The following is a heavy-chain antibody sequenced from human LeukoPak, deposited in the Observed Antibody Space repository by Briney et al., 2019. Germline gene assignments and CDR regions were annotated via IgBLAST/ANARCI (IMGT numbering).Heavy chain of an antibody. J-gene: IGHJ4*02. CDR3: ARGLYDYWSGTLFDY. CDR1: GGSFSGYY. Sequence: SETLSLTCAVYGGSFSGYYWSWIRQPPGKGLEWIGEINHSGSTNYNPSLKSRVTISVDTSKNQFSLKLSSVTAADTVVYYCARGLYDYWSGTLFDYWGQGTLVTVSS. CDR2: INHSGST. D-gene: IGHD3-3*01. V-gene: IGHV4-34*01.